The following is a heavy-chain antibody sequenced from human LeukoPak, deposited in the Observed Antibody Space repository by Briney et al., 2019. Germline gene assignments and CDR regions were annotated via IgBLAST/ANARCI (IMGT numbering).Heavy chain of an antibody. V-gene: IGHV3-23*01. J-gene: IGHJ4*02. CDR2: ISGSGGST. CDR1: GFTFSSYS. D-gene: IGHD3-10*01. Sequence: GGSLRLSCAASGFTFSSYSMNWVRQAPGKGLEWVSAISGSGGSTYYADSVKGRFTISRDNSKNTLYLQMNSLRAEDTAVYYCAKDHAYYYGSGSYLDYWGQGTLVTVSS. CDR3: AKDHAYYYGSGSYLDY.